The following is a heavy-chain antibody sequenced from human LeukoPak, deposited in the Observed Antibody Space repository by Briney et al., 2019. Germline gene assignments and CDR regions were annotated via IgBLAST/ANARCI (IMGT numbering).Heavy chain of an antibody. CDR2: MSYDGSNK. J-gene: IGHJ4*02. Sequence: GRSLRLSCAASGFNISSYVMHWVRQAPGKGLEWVALMSYDGSNKYHADSVQGRFTISRDNSKNTMSLQMKSLRPEDTAVYYCARRADYYDSSYFDYWGQGTQVTVSS. D-gene: IGHD3-22*01. CDR3: ARRADYYDSSYFDY. V-gene: IGHV3-30-3*01. CDR1: GFNISSYV.